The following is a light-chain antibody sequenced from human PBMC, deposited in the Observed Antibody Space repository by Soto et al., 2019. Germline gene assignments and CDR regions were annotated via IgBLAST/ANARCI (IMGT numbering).Light chain of an antibody. Sequence: QSALTQPRSVSGSPGQSVTISCTGTSSDVGGYNYVSWYQQHPGKAPRLMIYDVNKRPSGVPDRFSGSKSGNTASLTISGLQAEDEADYYCSSYAGSYTFVVFGGGTKVTVL. CDR2: DVN. J-gene: IGLJ2*01. CDR3: SSYAGSYTFVV. V-gene: IGLV2-11*01. CDR1: SSDVGGYNY.